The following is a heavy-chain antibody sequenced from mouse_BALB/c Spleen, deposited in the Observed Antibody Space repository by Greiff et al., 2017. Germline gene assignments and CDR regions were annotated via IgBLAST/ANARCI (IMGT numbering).Heavy chain of an antibody. J-gene: IGHJ4*01. CDR1: GYAFSSSW. Sequence: QVQLQQSGPELVKPGASVKISCKASGYAFSSSWMNWVKQRPGQGLEWIGRIYPGDGDTNYNGKFKGKATLTADKSSSTAYMQLSSLTSVDSAVYFCARSGDYRYGGYAMDYWGQGTSVTVSS. V-gene: IGHV1-82*01. CDR2: IYPGDGDT. D-gene: IGHD2-14*01. CDR3: ARSGDYRYGGYAMDY.